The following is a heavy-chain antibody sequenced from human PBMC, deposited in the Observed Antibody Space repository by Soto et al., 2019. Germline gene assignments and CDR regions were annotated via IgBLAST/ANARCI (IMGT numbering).Heavy chain of an antibody. CDR1: GGSISSGGYH. D-gene: IGHD2-2*01. J-gene: IGHJ5*02. Sequence: SETLSLTCTVSGGSISSGGYHWSWIRQHPGKGLEWIGNIYYSGSTYYTPSLKSRVTISVDTSKNQLSLKLSSVTAADTAVYYCARYCSSTTFHINLGNWFDPWGQGTLVTVSS. CDR2: IYYSGST. V-gene: IGHV4-31*03. CDR3: ARYCSSTTFHINLGNWFDP.